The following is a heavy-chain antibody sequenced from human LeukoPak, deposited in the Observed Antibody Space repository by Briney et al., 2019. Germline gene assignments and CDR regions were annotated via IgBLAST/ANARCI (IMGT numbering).Heavy chain of an antibody. Sequence: SETLSLTCTVSGASVSSHYWSWIRQPPGKGLEWIGYVSYSGGTNYNPSLKSRVTISLDTSKDQFSLRLNSVTAADTAVYYCARLSTYYDFWSPFDYWGQGTLVTVSS. J-gene: IGHJ4*02. D-gene: IGHD3-3*01. V-gene: IGHV4-59*02. CDR1: GASVSSHY. CDR2: VSYSGGT. CDR3: ARLSTYYDFWSPFDY.